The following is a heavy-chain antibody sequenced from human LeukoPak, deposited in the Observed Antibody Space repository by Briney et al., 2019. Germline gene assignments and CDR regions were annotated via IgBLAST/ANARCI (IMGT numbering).Heavy chain of an antibody. V-gene: IGHV3-7*02. J-gene: IGHJ4*02. CDR2: IKEDGSVK. D-gene: IGHD3-10*01. CDR1: GFTFSRYW. CDR3: AASITMFDY. Sequence: GGSLRLSCAASGFTFSRYWMSWVRQAPGKGLEWVANIKEDGSVKYYVESVKGRFTISRDNTKNSLYLQMNSLRAEDTAVYYCAASITMFDYWGQGTLVTVSS.